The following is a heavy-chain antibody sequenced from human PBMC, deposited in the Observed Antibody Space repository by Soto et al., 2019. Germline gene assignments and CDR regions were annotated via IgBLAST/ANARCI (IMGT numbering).Heavy chain of an antibody. CDR2: IGALIDNDAT. CDR1: GYTLDNHA. CDR3: ARVTKGAGGWYFDL. J-gene: IGHJ2*01. V-gene: IGHV1-18*01. D-gene: IGHD4-17*01. Sequence: QIQVVQSAVEVKRPGASVRISCRASGYTLDNHAVTWVRQVPGQGLEWMGWIGALIDNDATNHARKLHDRLTMARDTSPSTVYMHLGSLRSDDTAVYYWARVTKGAGGWYFDLWGRGTLVVFSS.